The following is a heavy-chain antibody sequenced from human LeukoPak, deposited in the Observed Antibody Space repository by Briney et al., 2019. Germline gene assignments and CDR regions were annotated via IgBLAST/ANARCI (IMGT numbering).Heavy chain of an antibody. CDR3: ARDQRCSGGSCYSSPYYYYGMDV. Sequence: GGSLRLSCAASGFTFSSYWMSWVRQAPGKGLEWVANIKQDGSEKYYVDSVKGRFTISRDNAKNSLYLQMNSLRAEDTAVYYCARDQRCSGGSCYSSPYYYYGMDVGGQGTTVTVSS. D-gene: IGHD2-15*01. J-gene: IGHJ6*02. V-gene: IGHV3-7*01. CDR2: IKQDGSEK. CDR1: GFTFSSYW.